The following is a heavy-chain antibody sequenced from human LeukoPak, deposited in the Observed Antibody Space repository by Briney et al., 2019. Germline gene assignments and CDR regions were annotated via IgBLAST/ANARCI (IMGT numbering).Heavy chain of an antibody. V-gene: IGHV3-7*03. CDR3: AKDIGGSYYDSSGLSWFDP. J-gene: IGHJ5*02. CDR1: GFTFSSYW. CDR2: IKQDGSEK. D-gene: IGHD3-22*01. Sequence: GGSLRLSCAASGFTFSSYWMSWVRQAPGKGLEWVANIKQDGSEKYYVDSVKGRFTISRDNAKNSLYLQMNSLRAEDTALYYCAKDIGGSYYDSSGLSWFDPWGQGTLVTVSS.